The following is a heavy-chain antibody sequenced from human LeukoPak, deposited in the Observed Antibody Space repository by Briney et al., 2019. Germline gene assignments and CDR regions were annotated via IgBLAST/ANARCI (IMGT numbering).Heavy chain of an antibody. CDR3: ARNPYYFDY. CDR1: GFTFSSYT. Sequence: GGSLRLSCAASGFTFSSYTMNWVRQAPGKGLEWVSYISSSGSTIYYADSVKGRFTISRDNAKNSLYLQMNSLSAEDTAVYYCARNPYYFDYWGQGALVTVSS. V-gene: IGHV3-48*04. J-gene: IGHJ4*02. CDR2: ISSSGSTI.